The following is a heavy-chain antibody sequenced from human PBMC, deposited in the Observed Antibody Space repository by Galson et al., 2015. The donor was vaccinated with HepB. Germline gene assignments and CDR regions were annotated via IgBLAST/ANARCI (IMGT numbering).Heavy chain of an antibody. Sequence: SVKVSCKASGYTFTSYGISWVRQAPGQGLEWMGWISAYNGNTNYAQELQGRVTMTTDTSTSTAYMELRSLRSDDTAVYYCARDSFRDILTGYYYYYGMDVWGQGTTVTVSS. CDR1: GYTFTSYG. V-gene: IGHV1-18*04. J-gene: IGHJ6*02. D-gene: IGHD3-9*01. CDR2: ISAYNGNT. CDR3: ARDSFRDILTGYYYYYGMDV.